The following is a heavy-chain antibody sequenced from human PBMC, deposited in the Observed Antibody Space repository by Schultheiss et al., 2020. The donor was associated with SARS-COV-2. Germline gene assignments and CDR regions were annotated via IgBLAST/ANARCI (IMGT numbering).Heavy chain of an antibody. CDR2: ISGSGGST. D-gene: IGHD2-15*01. Sequence: GGSLRLSCAASGFTFSSYEMNWVRQAPGKGLEWVSAISGSGGSTYYADSVKGRFTISRDNSKNTLYLQMNSLSAEDTALYYCARGGKAATDYWGQGTLVTVSS. V-gene: IGHV3-23*01. CDR1: GFTFSSYE. J-gene: IGHJ4*02. CDR3: ARGGKAATDY.